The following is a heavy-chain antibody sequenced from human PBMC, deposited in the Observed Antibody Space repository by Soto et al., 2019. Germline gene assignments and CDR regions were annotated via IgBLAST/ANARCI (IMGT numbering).Heavy chain of an antibody. Sequence: QVQLVQSGAEVKKPGASVKVSCKASGYSFTTYYMHWVRQAPGQGLEWMGMINPSGGSTSYAQKFQSRVTMTRDTSTSTVYMELSSLRSEDTAVYYCARNDKSGLDYWGQGTLVTVSS. V-gene: IGHV1-46*01. D-gene: IGHD1-1*01. CDR1: GYSFTTYY. CDR3: ARNDKSGLDY. J-gene: IGHJ4*02. CDR2: INPSGGST.